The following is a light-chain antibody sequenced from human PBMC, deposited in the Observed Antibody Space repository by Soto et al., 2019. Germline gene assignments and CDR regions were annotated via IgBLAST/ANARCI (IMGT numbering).Light chain of an antibody. Sequence: QSVLTQPPSASGSPGQSVTISCTGTSSDVGGYNYVSWYQQHPGKAPKLMIYEVSKRPSGVPDSFSGSKSGNTPSLPVSGLQAEDEADYYCNSYAGSNNWVFGGGTKLTVL. CDR3: NSYAGSNNWV. CDR2: EVS. V-gene: IGLV2-8*01. J-gene: IGLJ3*02. CDR1: SSDVGGYNY.